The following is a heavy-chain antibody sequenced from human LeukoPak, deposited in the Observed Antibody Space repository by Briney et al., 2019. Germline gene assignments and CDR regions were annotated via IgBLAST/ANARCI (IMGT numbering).Heavy chain of an antibody. Sequence: GSLKLSCAASGFSFSDYGMNWVRRAPGKGLEWLSHINSNGAVISYADSVKGRFTISRDNSKNTLYLQMNSLRAEDTAVYYCAIPGHYDILTGYCFWGQGTLVTVSS. CDR3: AIPGHYDILTGYCF. D-gene: IGHD3-9*01. CDR2: INSNGAVI. CDR1: GFSFSDYG. J-gene: IGHJ4*02. V-gene: IGHV3-23*01.